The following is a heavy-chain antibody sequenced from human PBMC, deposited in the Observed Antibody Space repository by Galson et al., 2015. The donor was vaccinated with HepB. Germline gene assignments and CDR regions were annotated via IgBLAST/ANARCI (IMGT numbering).Heavy chain of an antibody. Sequence: SLRLSCAASGFTFSSYGMHWVRQAPGKGLEWVAVIWYDGSNKHYADSLKGRFRISRDNAKNTLFLEADSLRAEDTAVYYCAREDATITVAALEYWGQGVLVTVSS. V-gene: IGHV3-33*01. D-gene: IGHD6-13*01. CDR1: GFTFSSYG. J-gene: IGHJ4*02. CDR2: IWYDGSNK. CDR3: AREDATITVAALEY.